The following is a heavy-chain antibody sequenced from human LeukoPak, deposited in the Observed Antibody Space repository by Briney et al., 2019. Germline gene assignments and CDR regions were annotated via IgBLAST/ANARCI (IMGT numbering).Heavy chain of an antibody. CDR3: ASLYFYGSGSFPNY. CDR1: GGSISTRYYD. V-gene: IGHV4-39*01. J-gene: IGHJ4*02. CDR2: IHDSGST. Sequence: SETLSLTCAVSGGSISTRYYDWGWIRQPPGKGLEWIGTIHDSGSTYYSPSLKSQVTISVDTSNNQFSLKLSSVTAGDTAVYYCASLYFYGSGSFPNYWGQGILVTVST. D-gene: IGHD3-10*01.